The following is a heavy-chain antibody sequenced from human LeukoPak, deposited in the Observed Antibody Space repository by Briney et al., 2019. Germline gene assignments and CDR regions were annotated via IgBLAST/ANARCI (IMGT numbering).Heavy chain of an antibody. V-gene: IGHV3-21*04. CDR2: ISSSSSYI. CDR3: AKWAHCSSTSCYRPHYFDY. J-gene: IGHJ4*02. CDR1: GFTFSSYS. Sequence: GGSLRLSCAASGFTFSSYSMNWVRQAPGKGLEWVSSISSSSSYIYYADSVKGRFTISRDNAKNSLYLQMNSLRAEDTAVYYCAKWAHCSSTSCYRPHYFDYWGQGTLVTVSS. D-gene: IGHD2-2*01.